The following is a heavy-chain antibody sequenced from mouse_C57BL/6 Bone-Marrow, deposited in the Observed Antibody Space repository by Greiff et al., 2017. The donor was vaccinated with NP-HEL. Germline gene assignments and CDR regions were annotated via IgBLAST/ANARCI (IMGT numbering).Heavy chain of an antibody. V-gene: IGHV5-12*01. CDR2: ISNGGGST. D-gene: IGHD3-2*02. CDR1: GFNFSDYY. Sequence: EVQGVESGGGLVQPGGSLKLSCAASGFNFSDYYMYWVRQTPEKRLEWVAYISNGGGSTYYPDTVKGRFTISRDNAKNTLYLQMSRLKSEDTAMYYCARRGYGGAMDYWGQGTSVTVSS. CDR3: ARRGYGGAMDY. J-gene: IGHJ4*01.